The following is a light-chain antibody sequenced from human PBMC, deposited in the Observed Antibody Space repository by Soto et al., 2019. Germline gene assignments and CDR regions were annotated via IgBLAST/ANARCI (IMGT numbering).Light chain of an antibody. CDR3: MQALQSLT. V-gene: IGKV2-28*01. CDR1: QILLYNNPYNY. J-gene: IGKJ5*01. CDR2: FGS. Sequence: DIVITQSAVALPVTHVYPASISCRHRQILLYNNPYNYLDWYVQKPGQSPQLLIYFGSNRAPGVPDRFSGSGSGTDFTLKINRVEAEDVGTYYCMQALQSLTFGQGTRLEIK.